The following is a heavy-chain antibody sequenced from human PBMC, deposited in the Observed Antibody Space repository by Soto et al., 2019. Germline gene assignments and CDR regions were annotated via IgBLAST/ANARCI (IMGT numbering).Heavy chain of an antibody. D-gene: IGHD6-19*01. Sequence: GTLRLSGAASGFSLSSYSMNWVRQAPGKGLEWVSYISSSSSTIYYEDSVKGRFTISRDNAKNSLYLQMNSLRDEDTAVYYCARAGLYLGAVAGRSFDYWGQGTLVIVSS. CDR3: ARAGLYLGAVAGRSFDY. J-gene: IGHJ4*02. CDR2: ISSSSSTI. V-gene: IGHV3-48*02. CDR1: GFSLSSYS.